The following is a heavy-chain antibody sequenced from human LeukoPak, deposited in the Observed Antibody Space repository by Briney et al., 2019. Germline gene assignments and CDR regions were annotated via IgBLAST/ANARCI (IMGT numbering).Heavy chain of an antibody. D-gene: IGHD5-18*01. J-gene: IGHJ4*02. Sequence: GGSLRLSCAASGFTFNNYGMHWVRQAPGKGLEWLAFIRYDGSNTYYADSVKGRFTISRDNSRNTVYLQMNSLRTEDTAVYYCANDLGWIQLNLGRGQGTLVTVSS. V-gene: IGHV3-30*02. CDR2: IRYDGSNT. CDR1: GFTFNNYG. CDR3: ANDLGWIQLNLG.